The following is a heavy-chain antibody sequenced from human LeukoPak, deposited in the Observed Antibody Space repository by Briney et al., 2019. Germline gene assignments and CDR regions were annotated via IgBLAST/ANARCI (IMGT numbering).Heavy chain of an antibody. CDR3: AREGGAATDDY. CDR1: GGTFSSYA. V-gene: IGHV1-69*13. J-gene: IGHJ4*02. D-gene: IGHD6-13*01. Sequence: ASVKVSCKASGGTFSSYAISWVRQAPGQGLEWMGGIIPIFCTANYAQKFQGRVTITADESTSTAYMELSSLRSEDTAVYYCAREGGAATDDYWGQGTLVTVSS. CDR2: IIPIFCTA.